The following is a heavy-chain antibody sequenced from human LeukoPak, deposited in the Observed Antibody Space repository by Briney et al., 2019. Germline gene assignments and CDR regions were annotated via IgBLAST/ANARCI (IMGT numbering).Heavy chain of an antibody. J-gene: IGHJ5*02. CDR3: ARDLRGSPDR. D-gene: IGHD3-16*01. CDR1: GFTFTTFW. V-gene: IGHV3-74*01. CDR2: INPDGSTT. Sequence: GGSLRLSCAASGFTFTTFWMNWVRQVPGKGLVWVSPINPDGSTTTYADSVKGRFTISRDNAKNTVYLQMNSLRGEDTAVYYCARDLRGSPDRWGQGTLVTVSS.